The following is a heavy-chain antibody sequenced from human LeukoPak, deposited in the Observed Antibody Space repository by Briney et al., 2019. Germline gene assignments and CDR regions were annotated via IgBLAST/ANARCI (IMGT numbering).Heavy chain of an antibody. J-gene: IGHJ4*02. CDR1: GGPISSYY. V-gene: IGHV4-59*01. D-gene: IGHD6-13*01. CDR3: ARVLLAAAGSGGFDY. Sequence: KTSETLSLTCTVSGGPISSYYWSWIRQPPGKGLEWIGYIYYSGSTNYNPSLKSRVTISVDTSKNQFSLKLSSVTAADTAVYYCARVLLAAAGSGGFDYWGQGTLVTVSS. CDR2: IYYSGST.